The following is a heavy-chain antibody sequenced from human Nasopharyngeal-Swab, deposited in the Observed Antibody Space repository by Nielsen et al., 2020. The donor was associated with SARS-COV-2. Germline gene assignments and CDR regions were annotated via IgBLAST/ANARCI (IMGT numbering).Heavy chain of an antibody. D-gene: IGHD3-3*01. J-gene: IGHJ4*02. CDR2: IYYSGST. CDR1: GGSFSGYY. Sequence: SETLSLTCAVYGGSFSGYYWSWIRQPPGKGLEWIGYIYYSGSTNYNPSLKSRVTISVDTSKNQFSLKLSSVTAADTAVYYCARAGAEMIFGVVITFDYWGQGTLVTVSS. V-gene: IGHV4-59*01. CDR3: ARAGAEMIFGVVITFDY.